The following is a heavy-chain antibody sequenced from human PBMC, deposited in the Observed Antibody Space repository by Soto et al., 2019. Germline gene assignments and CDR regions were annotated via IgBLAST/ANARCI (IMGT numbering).Heavy chain of an antibody. CDR1: GFTFSSYS. CDR3: ARDSDRAAASSDY. CDR2: ISSSSSTI. Sequence: GGSLRLSCAASGFTFSSYSMNWVRQAPGKGLEWVSYISSSSSTIYYADSVKGRFTISRDNAKNSLYLQMNSLRAEDTAVYYCARDSDRAAASSDYWGQGTLVTVSS. D-gene: IGHD6-25*01. V-gene: IGHV3-48*01. J-gene: IGHJ4*02.